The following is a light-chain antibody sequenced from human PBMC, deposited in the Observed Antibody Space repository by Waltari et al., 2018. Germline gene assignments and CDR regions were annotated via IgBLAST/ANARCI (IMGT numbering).Light chain of an antibody. CDR2: GAS. J-gene: IGKJ2*01. V-gene: IGKV3-20*01. CDR3: QQYGSSPPKYT. CDR1: QSVSSNY. Sequence: EIVLTQSPGTLSLSPGESATLSCSPSQSVSSNYLVWYQQKPGQAPRLLIYGASNRATGVPDRFSGSGSGTAFTLTISRLEPEDFAVYYCQQYGSSPPKYTFGQGTKLEI.